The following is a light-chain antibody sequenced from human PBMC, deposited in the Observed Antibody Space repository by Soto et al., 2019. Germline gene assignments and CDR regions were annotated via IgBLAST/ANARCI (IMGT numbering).Light chain of an antibody. CDR1: QGISNY. CDR3: QQYDNLPLT. V-gene: IGKV1-33*01. J-gene: IGKJ5*01. Sequence: DIQMTQSPSSLSASVGDRVTITCQASQGISNYLNWYQQKPGKAPKLLIYDASNLDTVFPSRFSGSGSGTDFTFTISSLQPEDIATYYCQQYDNLPLTFGQGTRLEIK. CDR2: DAS.